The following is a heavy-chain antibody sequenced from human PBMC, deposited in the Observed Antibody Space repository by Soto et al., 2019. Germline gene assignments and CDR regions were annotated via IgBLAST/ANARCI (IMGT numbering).Heavy chain of an antibody. Sequence: ASVKVSCKASGYSFTDYHIHWVRQAPGQGLEWLGRINPKRGGTSTAQKFQGWVTMTTDTSISTASMERARLTSDDTAIYYCARGDSTDCSNGVCSFFYNHDMDVWGQGATVTVSS. CDR2: INPKRGGT. V-gene: IGHV1-2*04. J-gene: IGHJ6*02. CDR3: ARGDSTDCSNGVCSFFYNHDMDV. CDR1: GYSFTDYH. D-gene: IGHD2-8*01.